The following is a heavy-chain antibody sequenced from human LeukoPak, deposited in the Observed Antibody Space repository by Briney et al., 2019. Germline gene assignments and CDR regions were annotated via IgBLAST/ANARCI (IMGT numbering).Heavy chain of an antibody. CDR1: RFPFSSYE. D-gene: IGHD1-26*01. Sequence: PGGSLRLSCAASRFPFSSYEMNWVRQAPGKGLEWVSYISSSGSTIYYADSVEGRFTISRDNAKNSLYLQMNSLRAEDTAVYYCARGTTRAWFDPWGQGTLVTVSS. J-gene: IGHJ5*02. CDR2: ISSSGSTI. V-gene: IGHV3-48*03. CDR3: ARGTTRAWFDP.